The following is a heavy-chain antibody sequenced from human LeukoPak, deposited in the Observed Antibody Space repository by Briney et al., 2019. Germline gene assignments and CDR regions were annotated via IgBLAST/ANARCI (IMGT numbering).Heavy chain of an antibody. CDR1: GFTFSSYW. D-gene: IGHD1-26*01. V-gene: IGHV3-74*03. CDR2: INEGGSVT. CDR3: ARDLTMLGAPGDDFDY. J-gene: IGHJ4*02. Sequence: GGSLTLSCAASGFTFSSYWMLWVRQAPGEGLVWVSHINEGGSVTSYADSVKGRFTSSRDNAQNKLYLQMNNLRAEDTAVYYCARDLTMLGAPGDDFDYWGQGSLVTVSS.